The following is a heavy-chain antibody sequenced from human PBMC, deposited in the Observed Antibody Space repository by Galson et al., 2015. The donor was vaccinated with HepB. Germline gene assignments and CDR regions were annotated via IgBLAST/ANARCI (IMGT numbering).Heavy chain of an antibody. Sequence: SLRLSCAASGFTFEDYAMHWVRQVPGKGLEWVSGISWNSDFTGYADSVRGRFTISRDNAKYSLYLQMNSLRAEDTALYYCAQDLTYFSGARSYFAGKLDWGRGTTVTVAS. V-gene: IGHV3-9*01. J-gene: IGHJ6*02. CDR2: ISWNSDFT. CDR3: AQDLTYFSGARSYFAGKLD. CDR1: GFTFEDYA. D-gene: IGHD3-10*01.